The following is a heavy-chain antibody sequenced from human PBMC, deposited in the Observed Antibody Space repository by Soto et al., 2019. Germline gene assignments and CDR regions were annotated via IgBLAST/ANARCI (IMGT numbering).Heavy chain of an antibody. J-gene: IGHJ4*02. D-gene: IGHD3-22*01. CDR2: IYYSGST. Sequence: TSETLSLTCAVSGGSISSSNWCTWVRQPPGKGLEWIGSIYYSGSTYYNPSLKSRVTISVDTSKNQFSLKLSSVTAADTAVYYCMLGSGWKDFDYWGRGTLVTVSS. V-gene: IGHV4-39*01. CDR1: GGSISSSNW. CDR3: MLGSGWKDFDY.